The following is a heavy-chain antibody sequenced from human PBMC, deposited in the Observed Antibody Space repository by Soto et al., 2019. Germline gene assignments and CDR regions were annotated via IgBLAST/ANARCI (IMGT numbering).Heavy chain of an antibody. V-gene: IGHV3-23*01. Sequence: RLSFAASGFTFSTYAMSWVRQAPGKGLEWVSAISGGGGSTYHADSVKGRFTISRDNSINTLYLQMSSLRTEDTALYYCARPRGYGVFDAYDIWGQGTMVTVSS. J-gene: IGHJ3*02. CDR1: GFTFSTYA. CDR2: ISGGGGST. CDR3: ARPRGYGVFDAYDI. D-gene: IGHD4-17*01.